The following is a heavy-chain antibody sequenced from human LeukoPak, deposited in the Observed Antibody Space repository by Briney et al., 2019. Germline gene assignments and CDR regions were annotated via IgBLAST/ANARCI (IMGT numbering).Heavy chain of an antibody. V-gene: IGHV3-66*01. D-gene: IGHD3-10*01. CDR3: ARVSDGSGSFLLAP. J-gene: IGHJ3*01. CDR2: IYSGGST. CDR1: GFTVSSNY. Sequence: GGSLRLSCAVSGFTVSSNYMSWVRQAPGKGLEWVSVIYSGGSTYYADSVKGRFTISRDNSKNTLYLQMNSLRAEDTAVYYCARVSDGSGSFLLAPWGQGTMVTVSS.